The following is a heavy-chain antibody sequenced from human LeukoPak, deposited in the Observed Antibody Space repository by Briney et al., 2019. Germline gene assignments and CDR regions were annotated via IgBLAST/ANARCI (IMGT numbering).Heavy chain of an antibody. Sequence: SETLSLTCTVSGGSISNYYWSWIRQPAGKGLEWIGRIYISGSTNYNPSLKSRVTMSVDTSKNQFSLKLSSVTAADTAVYYCARVLILDYYYETHWYFDLWGRGTLVTVSS. CDR2: IYISGST. D-gene: IGHD3-22*01. J-gene: IGHJ2*01. CDR1: GGSISNYY. V-gene: IGHV4-4*07. CDR3: ARVLILDYYYETHWYFDL.